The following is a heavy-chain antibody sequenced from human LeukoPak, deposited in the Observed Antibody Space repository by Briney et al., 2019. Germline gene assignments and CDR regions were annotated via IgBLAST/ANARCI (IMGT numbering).Heavy chain of an antibody. Sequence: ASVKVSCKASGGTFSSYAISWVRQAPGQGLEWMGRIIPIFGTANYAQKFQGRVTITTDESTSTAYMELSSPRSEDTAVYYCARDRAWVYSNPIYYYYYYMDVWGKGTTVTVSS. CDR1: GGTFSSYA. CDR3: ARDRAWVYSNPIYYYYYYMDV. J-gene: IGHJ6*03. CDR2: IIPIFGTA. V-gene: IGHV1-69*05. D-gene: IGHD6-13*01.